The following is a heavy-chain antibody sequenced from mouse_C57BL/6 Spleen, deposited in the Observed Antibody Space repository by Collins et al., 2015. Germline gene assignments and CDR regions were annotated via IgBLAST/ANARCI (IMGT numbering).Heavy chain of an antibody. Sequence: QVQLKQSGPGLVQPSQSLSXTCTVPGFSLTSYGVHWVRQSPGKGLEWLGVIWSGGSTDYNAAFISRLSISKDNSKSQVFFKMNSLQADDTAIYYCARKHGSSYWYFDVWGTGTTVTVSS. V-gene: IGHV2-2*01. CDR2: IWSGGST. J-gene: IGHJ1*03. CDR1: GFSLTSYG. D-gene: IGHD1-3*01. CDR3: ARKHGSSYWYFDV.